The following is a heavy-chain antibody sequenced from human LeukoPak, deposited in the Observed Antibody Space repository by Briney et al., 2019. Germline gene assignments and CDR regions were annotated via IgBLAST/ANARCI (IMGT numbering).Heavy chain of an antibody. CDR1: GGSSSSGDYY. D-gene: IGHD3-10*01. CDR3: ARGSLVRGVPFLDY. Sequence: SETLSLTCTVSGGSSSSGDYYWSWIRQSPGKDLEWIGYIYYIGSTYYNPSLKSRVTISEDKSKKQFSLDLSSVTAADTAVYYCARGSLVRGVPFLDYRGQGALVTVSS. V-gene: IGHV4-30-4*01. CDR2: IYYIGST. J-gene: IGHJ4*02.